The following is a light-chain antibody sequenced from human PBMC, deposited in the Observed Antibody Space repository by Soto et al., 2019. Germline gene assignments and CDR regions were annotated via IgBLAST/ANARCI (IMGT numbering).Light chain of an antibody. CDR2: RAS. CDR3: QQYSSDST. CDR1: QSINNW. Sequence: DIRMTQSPSTLSASVGDRVTITCRASQSINNWLAWYQQKPGKAPKLLIYRASSLENGVPSRFSGPGSGTGFLFPIPRLQAYYFANYYCQQYSSDSTFGQGTKVEIK. J-gene: IGKJ1*01. V-gene: IGKV1-5*03.